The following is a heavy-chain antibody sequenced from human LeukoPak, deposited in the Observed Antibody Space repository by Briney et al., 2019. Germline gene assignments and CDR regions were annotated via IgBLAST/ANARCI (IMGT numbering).Heavy chain of an antibody. CDR1: GYDFTSVG. CDR3: ARDWTSSLDY. J-gene: IGHJ4*01. CDR2: ISPYNGNT. Sequence: GASVKVSCKASGYDFTSVGITWVRRAPGQGLEWMGWISPYNGNTRYAQKFQGRVAMTTDTSTTTAYMELRGLRFNDTAVYYCARDWTSSLDYWGQGTLVTVSS. D-gene: IGHD3/OR15-3a*01. V-gene: IGHV1-18*01.